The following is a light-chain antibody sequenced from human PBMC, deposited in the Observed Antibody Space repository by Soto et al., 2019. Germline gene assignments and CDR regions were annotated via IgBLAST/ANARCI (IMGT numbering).Light chain of an antibody. CDR3: SSYTSTGIVI. Sequence: QSVLTQPASVSGSPGQSIIISCFGTSSDVGAYNYVAWYQQSPGKAPKLLIYEVRNRASGTPSRFSGSKSGNTASLTISGLQSEDDADYYCSSYTSTGIVIFGGGTKLTVL. CDR1: SSDVGAYNY. CDR2: EVR. J-gene: IGLJ2*01. V-gene: IGLV2-14*01.